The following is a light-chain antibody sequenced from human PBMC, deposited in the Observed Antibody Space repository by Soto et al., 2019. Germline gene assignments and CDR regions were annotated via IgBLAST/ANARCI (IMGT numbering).Light chain of an antibody. Sequence: EIVLTQSPGTLSLSPGERATLSCRASQTVSNSYIACYQQKPGQPPRLLISGASSRATAIPDRFSGSGSGTDYTLTLSRLAPEDFAVYYCQQYGSSPWTFGQGTKVEIK. CDR1: QTVSNSY. V-gene: IGKV3-20*01. CDR2: GAS. J-gene: IGKJ1*01. CDR3: QQYGSSPWT.